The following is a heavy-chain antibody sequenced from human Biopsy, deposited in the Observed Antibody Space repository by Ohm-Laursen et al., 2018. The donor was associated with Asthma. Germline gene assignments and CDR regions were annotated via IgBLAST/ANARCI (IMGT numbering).Heavy chain of an antibody. CDR2: MYHSGSP. CDR3: VRHQYSSSWSTFDY. Sequence: GTQSLTWTVSGGSITSSSYYWGWIRQPPGKGMEWIGSMYHSGSPYYHPSLKSRATISVDTSKNQLSLKMSSVTAADTAVYFCVRHQYSSSWSTFDYWGQGALVTVSS. J-gene: IGHJ4*02. D-gene: IGHD3-22*01. V-gene: IGHV4-39*01. CDR1: GGSITSSSYY.